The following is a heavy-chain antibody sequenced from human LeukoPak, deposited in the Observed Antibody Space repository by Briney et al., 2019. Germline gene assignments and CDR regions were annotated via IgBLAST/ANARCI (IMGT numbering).Heavy chain of an antibody. V-gene: IGHV3-11*01. CDR3: ARVPATVTTSDYYYYYMDV. CDR1: GFTFSDYY. J-gene: IGHJ6*03. D-gene: IGHD4-11*01. CDR2: ISGSGSTI. Sequence: PGGSLRLSCAASGFTFSDYYMSWIRQAPGKGLEWVSYISGSGSTIYYADSVKGRFTISRDNAKNSLYLQMNSLRAEDTAVYYCARVPATVTTSDYYYYYMDVWGKGTTVTVSS.